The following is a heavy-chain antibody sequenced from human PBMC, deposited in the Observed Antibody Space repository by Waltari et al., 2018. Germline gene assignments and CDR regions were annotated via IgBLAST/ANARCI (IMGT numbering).Heavy chain of an antibody. CDR1: GGSISSGGYS. J-gene: IGHJ4*02. Sequence: QLQLQESGSGLVKPSQTLSLTCAVSGGSISSGGYSWSWIRQPPGKGLEWIGYIHHSGSTYCNPILKSRVTISVDRSKSQFSLKLSSVTAAATAVYYCARGLPAVLWGQGTLVTVSS. V-gene: IGHV4-30-2*01. CDR2: IHHSGST. D-gene: IGHD2-2*01. CDR3: ARGLPAVL.